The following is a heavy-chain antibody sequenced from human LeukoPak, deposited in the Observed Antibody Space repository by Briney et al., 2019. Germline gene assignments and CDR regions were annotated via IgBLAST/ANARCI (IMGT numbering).Heavy chain of an antibody. J-gene: IGHJ4*02. V-gene: IGHV3-23*01. D-gene: IGHD5-18*01. CDR3: AKRIQSAMATGY. CDR1: GFTFSNSA. Sequence: GGSLRLSCAASGFTFSNSALSWVRQAPGKGLEWVSDISGSGGSTYYADSVKGRFTISRDNSKNTLYLQMNSLRAEDTAVYYCAKRIQSAMATGYWGQGTLVTVSS. CDR2: ISGSGGST.